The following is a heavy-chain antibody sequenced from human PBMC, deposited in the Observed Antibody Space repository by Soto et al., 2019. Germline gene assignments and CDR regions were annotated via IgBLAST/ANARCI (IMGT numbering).Heavy chain of an antibody. CDR1: GGTFSRYS. V-gene: IGHV1-8*01. CDR2: MNPNSDNT. J-gene: IGHJ6*02. D-gene: IGHD4-4*01. Sequence: GASVKVSCKASGGTFSRYSINWVRQATGQGLEWMGWMNPNSDNTGYAPKFQGRVTMTRNTSISTAYMELSSLRSEDTAVYYCARSVTDFYYGMDVWGQGTTVTVSS. CDR3: ARSVTDFYYGMDV.